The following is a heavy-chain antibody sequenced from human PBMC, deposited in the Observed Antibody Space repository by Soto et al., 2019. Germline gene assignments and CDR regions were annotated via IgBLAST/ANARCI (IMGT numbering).Heavy chain of an antibody. CDR1: GGSISSYY. V-gene: IGHV4-59*01. D-gene: IGHD3-10*01. CDR3: ARGDYYGSGTVPYYYYGMDV. CDR2: IYYSGST. J-gene: IGHJ6*02. Sequence: SETLSLTCTVSGGSISSYYWSWIRQPPGKGLEWIGYIYYSGSTNYNPSLKSRVTISVDTSKNQFSLKLSSVTAADTAVYYCARGDYYGSGTVPYYYYGMDVWGQGTTVTVSS.